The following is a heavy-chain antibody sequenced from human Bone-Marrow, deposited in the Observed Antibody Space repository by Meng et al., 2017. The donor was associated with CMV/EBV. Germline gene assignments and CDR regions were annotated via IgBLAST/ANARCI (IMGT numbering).Heavy chain of an antibody. V-gene: IGHV1-69*05. CDR3: AKDPFRMADAFDI. CDR1: GGTFSSYA. Sequence: SVKVSCKASGGTFSSYAISWVRQAPGQGLEWMGGIIPIFGTANYAQKFQGRVTITTDESTSTAYMELSSLRSEDTAVYYCAKDPFRMADAFDIWGQGTMVTVSS. D-gene: IGHD2-8*01. J-gene: IGHJ3*02. CDR2: IIPIFGTA.